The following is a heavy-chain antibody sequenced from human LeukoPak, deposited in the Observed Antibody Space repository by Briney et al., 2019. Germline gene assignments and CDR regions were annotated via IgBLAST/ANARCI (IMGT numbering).Heavy chain of an antibody. V-gene: IGHV3-20*04. J-gene: IGHJ5*02. CDR1: GFTFDDYG. CDR2: INWNGGRK. Sequence: GGSLRLSCAASGFTFDDYGMSWVRQIPGKGLEWVSCINWNGGRKEYAEYVRGGFTISRDNAKNSLYLQMNSLRADDTALYYCARDRYWGWFDPWGQGTLVTVSS. D-gene: IGHD7-27*01. CDR3: ARDRYWGWFDP.